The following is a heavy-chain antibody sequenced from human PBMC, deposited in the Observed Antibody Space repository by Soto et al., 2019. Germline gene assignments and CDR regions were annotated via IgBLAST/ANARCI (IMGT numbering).Heavy chain of an antibody. CDR3: ARHYDFWSGYYNYYYGMDV. D-gene: IGHD3-3*01. V-gene: IGHV1-69*06. CDR2: IIPIFGTA. J-gene: IGHJ6*02. Sequence: GASVKVSCKASGGTFSSYAISWVRQAPGQGLEWMGGIIPIFGTANYAQKFQGRVTITADKSTSTAYMELSSLRSEDTAVYYCARHYDFWSGYYNYYYGMDVWGQGTTVTVS. CDR1: GGTFSSYA.